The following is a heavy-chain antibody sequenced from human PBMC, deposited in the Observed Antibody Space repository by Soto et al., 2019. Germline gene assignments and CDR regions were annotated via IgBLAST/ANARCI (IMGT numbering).Heavy chain of an antibody. V-gene: IGHV3-21*01. CDR3: AKISRIAVVYFDY. CDR1: GFTFSSYS. D-gene: IGHD6-6*01. Sequence: GSLRLSCAASGFTFSSYSMNWVRQAPGKGLEWVSSISSSSSYIYYADSVKGRFTISRDNAKNSLYLQMNSLRAEDTAVYYCAKISRIAVVYFDYWGQGTLVTV. CDR2: ISSSSSYI. J-gene: IGHJ4*02.